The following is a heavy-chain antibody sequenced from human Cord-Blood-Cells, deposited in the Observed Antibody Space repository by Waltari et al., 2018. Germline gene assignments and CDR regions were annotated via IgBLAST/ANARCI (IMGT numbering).Heavy chain of an antibody. CDR1: SYA. CDR2: IIPIFGTA. Sequence: SYAISWVRQAPGQGLEWMGGIIPIFGTANYAQKFQGRVTITADESTSTAYMELSSLRSEDMAVYYCARDRQFGRNYDILTGYYYWGQGTLVTVSS. D-gene: IGHD3-9*01. CDR3: ARDRQFGRNYDILTGYYY. J-gene: IGHJ4*02. V-gene: IGHV1-69*01.